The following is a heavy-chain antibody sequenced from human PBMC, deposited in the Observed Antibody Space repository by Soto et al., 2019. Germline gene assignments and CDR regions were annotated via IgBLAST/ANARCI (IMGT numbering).Heavy chain of an antibody. CDR3: ARGRVAAAAIPYYFDY. Sequence: QVQLQQWGAGLLKPSETLSLTCAVYGGSFSGYYWSWIRQPPGKGLEWIGEINHSGSTNYNPSLKSRVTISVDTSKNQFSLKLSSVTAADTAVYYCARGRVAAAAIPYYFDYWGQGTLVTVSS. CDR1: GGSFSGYY. CDR2: INHSGST. V-gene: IGHV4-34*01. D-gene: IGHD6-13*01. J-gene: IGHJ4*02.